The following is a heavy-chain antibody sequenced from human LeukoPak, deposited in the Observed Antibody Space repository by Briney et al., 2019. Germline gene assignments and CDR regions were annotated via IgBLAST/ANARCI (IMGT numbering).Heavy chain of an antibody. J-gene: IGHJ4*02. Sequence: GGSLRLSCATSGFTFSSYTMNWVRQAPGKGLLWVSYIDSSGSTIYYADSVKGRFTISRDNAKNSLYLQMNSLRAEDTAVYYCASFDYWGQGTLVTVSS. CDR3: ASFDY. CDR2: IDSSGSTI. CDR1: GFTFSSYT. V-gene: IGHV3-48*01.